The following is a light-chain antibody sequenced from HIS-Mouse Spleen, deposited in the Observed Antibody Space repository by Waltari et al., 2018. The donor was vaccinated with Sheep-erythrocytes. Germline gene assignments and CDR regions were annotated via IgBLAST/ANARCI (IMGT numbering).Light chain of an antibody. CDR1: SSDVGGYNY. Sequence: QSALTQPRPVSGSPGQSVTISCTGTSSDVGGYNYVSWYQQHPGKAPKLMIYDVSKRPSVVPDRFPGSKSGHTASLTISGLQAEDEADYYCCSYAGSYNHVFATGTKVTVL. CDR2: DVS. CDR3: CSYAGSYNHV. J-gene: IGLJ1*01. V-gene: IGLV2-11*01.